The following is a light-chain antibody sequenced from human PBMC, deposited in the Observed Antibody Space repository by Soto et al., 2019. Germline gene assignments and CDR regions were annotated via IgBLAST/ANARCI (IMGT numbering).Light chain of an antibody. Sequence: DIQMTQSPSSLSASVGDRVTITCRASQTISSYLNWYQQKPGKAPRLLIYGASSLQSGVPSRFSGSESGTDVPLTINSLQPEEFASYYCQQSYTTPYTSGQGPRWIS. J-gene: IGKJ2*01. CDR3: QQSYTTPYT. CDR2: GAS. CDR1: QTISSY. V-gene: IGKV1-39*01.